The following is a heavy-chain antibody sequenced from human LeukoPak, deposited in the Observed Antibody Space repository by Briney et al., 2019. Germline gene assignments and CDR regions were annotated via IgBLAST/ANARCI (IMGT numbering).Heavy chain of an antibody. D-gene: IGHD3-10*01. V-gene: IGHV4-34*01. CDR2: INHSGST. CDR3: ARPKGYYGSGSYYNVYWLDP. Sequence: SETLSLTCAVYGGSFSGYYWSWIRQPPGKGLEWIGEINHSGSTNYNPSLKSRVTISVDTSKNQFSLKLSSVTAADTAVYYCARPKGYYGSGSYYNVYWLDPWGQGTLVTVSS. CDR1: GGSFSGYY. J-gene: IGHJ5*02.